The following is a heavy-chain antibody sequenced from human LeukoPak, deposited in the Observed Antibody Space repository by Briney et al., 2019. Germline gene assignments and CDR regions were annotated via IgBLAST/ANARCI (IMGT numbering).Heavy chain of an antibody. D-gene: IGHD3-10*01. CDR1: GGSISSYY. Sequence: PSETLSLTCTVSGGSISSYYWSWIRQPPGKGLEWIGYIYYSGSTNYNPSLKSRVTISVDTSKNQFSLKLSSVTAADTAVYYCAMHYGSGSYLDYWGQGTLVTVSS. CDR2: IYYSGST. V-gene: IGHV4-59*08. J-gene: IGHJ4*02. CDR3: AMHYGSGSYLDY.